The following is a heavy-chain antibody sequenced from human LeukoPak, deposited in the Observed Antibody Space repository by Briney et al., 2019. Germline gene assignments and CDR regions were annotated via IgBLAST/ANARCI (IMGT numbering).Heavy chain of an antibody. CDR2: MSPSSGNR. V-gene: IGHV1-8*01. J-gene: IGHJ6*02. Sequence: ASVKVSCKASGYTFTTYDINWVRQAPGQGLEWMGWMSPSSGNRGYAQKFQGRVTMTRDTSVSTAYTELSSLRSDDTAVYYCARGYYYYGLDVWGQGTTVTVSS. CDR1: GYTFTTYD. CDR3: ARGYYYYGLDV.